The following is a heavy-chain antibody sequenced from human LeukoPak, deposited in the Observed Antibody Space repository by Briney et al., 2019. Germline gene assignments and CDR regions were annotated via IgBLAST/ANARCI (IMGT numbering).Heavy chain of an antibody. D-gene: IGHD2-8*01. CDR3: ARVGVRRYCSDGLCYRHAFDF. J-gene: IGHJ3*01. CDR2: INPNSGGT. Sequence: ASVKVSCKASGYTFTGYYMHWVRQAPGQGLEWMGWINPNSGGTNYAQKFQGRVTMTRDTSISTVYMDLSRLRFDDTAVFFCARVGVRRYCSDGLCYRHAFDFWGQGTMVIVSS. CDR1: GYTFTGYY. V-gene: IGHV1-2*02.